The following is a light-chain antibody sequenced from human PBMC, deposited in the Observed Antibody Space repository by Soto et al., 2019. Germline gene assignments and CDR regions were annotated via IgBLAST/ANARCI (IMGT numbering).Light chain of an antibody. CDR2: SAS. Sequence: EIVVTQSPGILSVSPGDRATLSCRASQSVGRNLAWYQQKPGQAPTLLIYSASTSATGLPARFSGSGSGTDFTLTSSSMQSEDFAVYYCQDYSKWPLFPFGPGTRVDIK. CDR1: QSVGRN. CDR3: QDYSKWPLFP. V-gene: IGKV3-15*01. J-gene: IGKJ3*01.